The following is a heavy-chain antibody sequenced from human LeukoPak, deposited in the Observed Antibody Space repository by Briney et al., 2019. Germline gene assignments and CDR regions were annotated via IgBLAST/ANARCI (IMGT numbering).Heavy chain of an antibody. CDR1: GFTVTDNY. CDR3: VREAVMPVAPSTIGTSGRPLYYGLDV. Sequence: GGSLRLSCAASGFTVTDNYMNWVRQSSGKGLEWVSVIYGGGDTNYADSVKGRFIISRDTSKNTVYLQMNSLGAEDTAVYYCVREAVMPVAPSTIGTSGRPLYYGLDVWGQGTTVTVSS. V-gene: IGHV3-53*01. CDR2: IYGGGDT. J-gene: IGHJ6*02. D-gene: IGHD6-13*01.